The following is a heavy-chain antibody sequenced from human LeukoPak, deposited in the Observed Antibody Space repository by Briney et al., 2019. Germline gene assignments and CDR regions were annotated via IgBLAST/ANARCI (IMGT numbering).Heavy chain of an antibody. CDR1: GFIFSNYD. Sequence: GGSLRLSCAASGFIFSNYDMHWVRQAPGKGLEWVAFIRYDGSKKYYADSVKGRFTISRDNSKNTLYLQMNSLRTEDTAVYYCANLDYSKSDYWGLGNLVTVSS. CDR3: ANLDYSKSDY. J-gene: IGHJ4*02. CDR2: IRYDGSKK. V-gene: IGHV3-30*02. D-gene: IGHD4-11*01.